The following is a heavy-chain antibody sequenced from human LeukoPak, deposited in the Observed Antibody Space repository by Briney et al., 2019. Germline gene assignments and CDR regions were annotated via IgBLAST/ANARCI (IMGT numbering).Heavy chain of an antibody. Sequence: GGSLRPSCAASGFSFSSYEMNWVRQAPGKGLEWVSYISSSGTTIHYADSVKGRFTISRDNAKNSLFLQMNSLRAEDTAVYYCARDTRYCSGGGCYVGYYFDYWGQGTLVTVSS. CDR3: ARDTRYCSGGGCYVGYYFDY. D-gene: IGHD2-15*01. CDR2: ISSSGTTI. V-gene: IGHV3-48*03. J-gene: IGHJ4*02. CDR1: GFSFSSYE.